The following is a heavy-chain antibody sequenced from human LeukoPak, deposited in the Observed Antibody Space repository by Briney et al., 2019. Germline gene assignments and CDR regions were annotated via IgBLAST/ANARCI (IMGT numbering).Heavy chain of an antibody. Sequence: GASVKVPCKASGYTFTDYYMHWVRQAPGQGLEWMGWINPNSGGTSYAQKFQGRVTMTTDRSITTAYMELSRLRSDDTAVYYCARDFTCGGDCYEYWGPGTPVTVSS. D-gene: IGHD2-21*02. CDR3: ARDFTCGGDCYEY. CDR2: INPNSGGT. J-gene: IGHJ4*02. CDR1: GYTFTDYY. V-gene: IGHV1-2*02.